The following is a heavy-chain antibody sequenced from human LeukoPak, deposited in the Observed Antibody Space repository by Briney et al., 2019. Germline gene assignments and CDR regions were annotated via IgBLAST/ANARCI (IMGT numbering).Heavy chain of an antibody. V-gene: IGHV3-30*03. Sequence: PGGSLRLSCAASGFTFSSYGMHWVRQAPGKGLEWVAVISYDGSNKYYADSVKGRFTISRDNSKNTLYLQMNSLRAEDTAVYYCARARPSMWIDYWGQGTLVTVSS. CDR1: GFTFSSYG. J-gene: IGHJ4*02. CDR2: ISYDGSNK. CDR3: ARARPSMWIDY. D-gene: IGHD5-12*01.